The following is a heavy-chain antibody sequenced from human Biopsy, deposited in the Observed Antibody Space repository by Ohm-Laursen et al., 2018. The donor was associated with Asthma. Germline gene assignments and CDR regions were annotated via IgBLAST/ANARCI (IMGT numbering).Heavy chain of an antibody. V-gene: IGHV3-30-3*01. CDR1: GFSFSEFV. CDR2: ISYDGSNK. Sequence: RSLRLSCAASGFSFSEFVMHWVRQAPGKGLEWVAVISYDGSNKYYADSVKGRFTISRDNSKNTLYLQMNSLRGDDTAVYYCARDMNRDGWYFDYWGQGTLVTVSS. J-gene: IGHJ4*02. CDR3: ARDMNRDGWYFDY. D-gene: IGHD5-24*01.